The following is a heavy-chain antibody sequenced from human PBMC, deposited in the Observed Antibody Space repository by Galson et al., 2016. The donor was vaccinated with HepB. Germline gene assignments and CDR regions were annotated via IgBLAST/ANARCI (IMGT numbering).Heavy chain of an antibody. D-gene: IGHD1/OR15-1a*01. Sequence: SLRLSCAASGFMVSSTYVSWVRQAPGKGLEWVSVIYSSGNTYYADSVKSQFTISRDNSKNTLGLQMNSLRAEDTAVYYCAGKSGKTGLDFSYYYMDVWGKGTTVTVSS. CDR3: AGKSGKTGLDFSYYYMDV. CDR1: GFMVSSTY. CDR2: IYSSGNT. V-gene: IGHV3-53*01. J-gene: IGHJ6*03.